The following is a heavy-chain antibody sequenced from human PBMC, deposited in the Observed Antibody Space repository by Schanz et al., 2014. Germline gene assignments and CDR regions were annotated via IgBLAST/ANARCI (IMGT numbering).Heavy chain of an antibody. CDR1: GLTFSDYY. CDR2: IYTDGST. D-gene: IGHD5-18*01. J-gene: IGHJ4*02. Sequence: ESGGGLVKPGGSLRLSCAASGLTFSDYYMSWIRQAPGKGLEWVSIIYTDGSTYYADSVRDRFTISRDNSKNMLYLQINNLRAEDTAVYYCARGTDTAMEHRPFDYWGQGTLVTVSS. V-gene: IGHV3-66*01. CDR3: ARGTDTAMEHRPFDY.